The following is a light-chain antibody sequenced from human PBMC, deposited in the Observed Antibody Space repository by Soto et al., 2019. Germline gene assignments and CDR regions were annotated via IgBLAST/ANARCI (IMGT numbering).Light chain of an antibody. V-gene: IGLV1-36*01. Sequence: QSVLTQPPSVSEAPSQRVTISCSGSSSNIGNNAVNWYQQLPGKAPKLLIYYDDLLPSGVSDRFSGSKSGTSASLAISGRQSEDEADYYCAAWDDSLNGVVFGGGTKVTVL. CDR1: SSNIGNNA. J-gene: IGLJ2*01. CDR2: YDD. CDR3: AAWDDSLNGVV.